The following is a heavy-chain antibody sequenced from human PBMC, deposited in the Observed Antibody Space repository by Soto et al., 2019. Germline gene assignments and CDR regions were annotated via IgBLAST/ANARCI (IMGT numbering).Heavy chain of an antibody. CDR2: IKQDGSEK. CDR1: GFTFSSYW. J-gene: IGHJ4*02. CDR3: ARDSLVYDSSGYYSGFDY. V-gene: IGHV3-7*01. D-gene: IGHD3-22*01. Sequence: PGGSLRLSCAASGFTFSSYWMSWVRQAPGKGLEWVANIKQDGSEKYYVDSVKGRFTISRDNSKNTLYLQMNSLRAEDTAVYYCARDSLVYDSSGYYSGFDYWGQGTLVTVST.